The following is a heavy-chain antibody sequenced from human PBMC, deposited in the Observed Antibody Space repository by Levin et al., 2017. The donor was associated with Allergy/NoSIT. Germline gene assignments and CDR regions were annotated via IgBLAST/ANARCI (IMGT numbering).Heavy chain of an antibody. Sequence: GGSLRLSCAASGFTVSSNYMSWVRQAPGKGLEWVSVIYSGGSTYYADSVKGRFTISRDNSKNTLYLQMNSLRAEDTAVYYCARDIVVVVASRDYYYYGMDVWGQGTTVTVSS. V-gene: IGHV3-53*01. CDR3: ARDIVVVVASRDYYYYGMDV. CDR2: IYSGGST. CDR1: GFTVSSNY. J-gene: IGHJ6*02. D-gene: IGHD2-15*01.